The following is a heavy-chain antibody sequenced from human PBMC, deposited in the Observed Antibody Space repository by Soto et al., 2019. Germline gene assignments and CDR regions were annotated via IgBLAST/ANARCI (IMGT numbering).Heavy chain of an antibody. CDR1: GYMFTKSA. CDR3: AREEMATPMGLFDY. Sequence: ASVKVSCKASGYMFTKSAMHWVRQAPGQGLEWMGIINPSGGSTSYAQKFQGRVTMTRDTSTSTVYMELSSLRSEDTAVYYCAREEMATPMGLFDYWGQGTLVTVSS. V-gene: IGHV1-46*01. D-gene: IGHD5-12*01. J-gene: IGHJ4*02. CDR2: INPSGGST.